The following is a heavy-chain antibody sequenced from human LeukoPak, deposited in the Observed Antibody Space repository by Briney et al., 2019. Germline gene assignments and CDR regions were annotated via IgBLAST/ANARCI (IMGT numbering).Heavy chain of an antibody. CDR2: ISGSGGST. CDR1: GFTFSSYA. Sequence: GGSLRLSCAASGFTFSSYAMSWVRQAPGKGLEWVSAISGSGGSTYYADSVKGRLTISRDNSKNTLYLQMNSLRAEDTAVYYCAKASEVGATTPPFDYWGQGTLVTVSS. J-gene: IGHJ4*02. CDR3: AKASEVGATTPPFDY. V-gene: IGHV3-23*01. D-gene: IGHD1-26*01.